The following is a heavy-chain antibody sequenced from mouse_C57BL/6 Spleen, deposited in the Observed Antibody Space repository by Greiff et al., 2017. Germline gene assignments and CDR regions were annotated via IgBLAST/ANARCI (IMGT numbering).Heavy chain of an antibody. J-gene: IGHJ3*01. Sequence: EVQLVESGGGLVKPGGSLKLSCAASGFTFSDYGMHWVRQAPEKGLEWVAYISSGSSTIYYADTVKGRFTLSRDNAKNTLFLQMTSLRSDDTAMYYCARDYGSSVFAYWGQGTLVTVSA. CDR2: ISSGSSTI. V-gene: IGHV5-17*01. D-gene: IGHD1-1*01. CDR3: ARDYGSSVFAY. CDR1: GFTFSDYG.